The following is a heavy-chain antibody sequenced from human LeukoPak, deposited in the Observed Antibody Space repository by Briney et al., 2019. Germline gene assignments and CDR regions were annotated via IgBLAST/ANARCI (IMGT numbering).Heavy chain of an antibody. CDR3: ARGRAGGPDVFDM. CDR2: LRNDDGST. Sequence: PGGSLRLSCAVSGFTFTSYWMHWVRQVPGKRLVWVARLRNDDGSTNYADSVKGRFTISRDSAKNTLYLLMITLRDEDTAMYYCARGRAGGPDVFDMWGQGTMVTVSS. J-gene: IGHJ3*02. V-gene: IGHV3-74*01. CDR1: GFTFTSYW. D-gene: IGHD6-13*01.